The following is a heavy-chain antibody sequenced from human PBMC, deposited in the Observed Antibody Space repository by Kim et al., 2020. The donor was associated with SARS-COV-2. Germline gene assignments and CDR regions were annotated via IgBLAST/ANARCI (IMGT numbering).Heavy chain of an antibody. CDR1: GFTFSSYG. D-gene: IGHD2-2*02. CDR2: ISYDGSNK. V-gene: IGHV3-30*18. J-gene: IGHJ5*02. CDR3: AKDLLGYCSSTSCYTSNWFDP. Sequence: GGSLRLSCAASGFTFSSYGMHWVRQAPGKGLEWVAVISYDGSNKYYADSVKGRFTISRDNSKNTLYLQMNSLRAEDTAVYYCAKDLLGYCSSTSCYTSNWFDPWGQGTLVTVSS.